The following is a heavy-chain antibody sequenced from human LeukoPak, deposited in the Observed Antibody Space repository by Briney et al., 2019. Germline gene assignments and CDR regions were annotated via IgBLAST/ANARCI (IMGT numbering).Heavy chain of an antibody. CDR2: IYYSGST. D-gene: IGHD3-10*01. J-gene: IGHJ6*02. Sequence: PSETLSLTCTVSGGSISSYYWSWIRQPPGKGLEWIGYIYYSGSTNYNPSLKSQVTISVDTSKNQFSLKLSSVTAADTAVYYCARVGGSNYYYGMDVWGQGTTVTVSS. CDR1: GGSISSYY. CDR3: ARVGGSNYYYGMDV. V-gene: IGHV4-59*12.